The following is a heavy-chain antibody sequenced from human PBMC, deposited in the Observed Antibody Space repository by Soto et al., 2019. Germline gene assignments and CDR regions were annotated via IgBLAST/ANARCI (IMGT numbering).Heavy chain of an antibody. J-gene: IGHJ6*02. CDR3: TTGGYSGYDPPRAQDYYYGMDV. D-gene: IGHD5-12*01. CDR2: IKSKTDGGTT. V-gene: IGHV3-15*07. CDR1: GFTFSNAW. Sequence: GGSLRLSCAASGFTFSNAWMNWVRQAPGKGLEWVGRIKSKTDGGTTDYAAPVKGRFTISRDDSKNTLYLQMNSLKTEDTAVYYCTTGGYSGYDPPRAQDYYYGMDVWGQGTTVTVSS.